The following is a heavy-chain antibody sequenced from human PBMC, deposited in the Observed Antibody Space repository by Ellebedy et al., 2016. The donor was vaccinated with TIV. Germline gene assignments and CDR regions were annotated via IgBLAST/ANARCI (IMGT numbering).Heavy chain of an antibody. J-gene: IGHJ4*02. D-gene: IGHD6-13*01. CDR1: GYTFTGYY. Sequence: ASVKVSCXASGYTFTGYYMHWVRQAPGQGLEWMGWINPNSGGTNYAQKFQGRVTMTRDTSISTAYMELSRLRSDDTAVYYCASFSIAAAGTLFDYWGQGTLVPVSS. CDR3: ASFSIAAAGTLFDY. CDR2: INPNSGGT. V-gene: IGHV1-2*02.